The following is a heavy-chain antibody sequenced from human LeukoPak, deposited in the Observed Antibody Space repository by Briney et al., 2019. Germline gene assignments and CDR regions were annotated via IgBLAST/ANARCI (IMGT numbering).Heavy chain of an antibody. V-gene: IGHV3-23*01. Sequence: GGSLRLSCAVSGFSLSRYAMSWVRKAPGKGLEWVSAISDSGGSTYYADSVKGRFTISRDNSRNNLYLQMYTLRAEDTAVYYWGKCRGGVGFVYFGCWGQGVLVSVAS. D-gene: IGHD3-10*01. CDR1: GFSLSRYA. J-gene: IGHJ4*02. CDR2: ISDSGGST. CDR3: GKCRGGVGFVYFGC.